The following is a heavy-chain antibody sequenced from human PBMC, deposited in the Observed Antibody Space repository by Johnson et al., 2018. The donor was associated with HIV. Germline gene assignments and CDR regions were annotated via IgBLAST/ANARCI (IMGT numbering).Heavy chain of an antibody. J-gene: IGHJ3*02. V-gene: IGHV3-53*01. CDR2: IYSGGST. CDR1: GFTVSSNY. CDR3: AGDGWGRDAFDI. D-gene: IGHD3-16*01. Sequence: VQLVESGGGLIQPGGSLRLSCAASGFTVSSNYMSWVRQAQGKGLEWVSVIYSGGSTYYADSVKGRITISRDNSKNTLYLQMNSLRAGDTAVYDCAGDGWGRDAFDIWGQGTMVTVSS.